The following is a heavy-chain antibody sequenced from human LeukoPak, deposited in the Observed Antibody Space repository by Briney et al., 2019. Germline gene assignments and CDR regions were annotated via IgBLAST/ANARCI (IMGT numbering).Heavy chain of an antibody. CDR3: ARFETRGLQSEDD. V-gene: IGHV3-21*01. CDR2: ISGSSTYI. Sequence: PGGSLRLSCVGTGFTFSSYSMNWVRQAPGKGLEWVSSISGSSTYIFYRDSVRGRFTISRDDAKNSVYLQMNGLRAEDTAVYFCARFETRGLQSEDDWGQGTLVTVSS. J-gene: IGHJ4*02. D-gene: IGHD4-11*01. CDR1: GFTFSSYS.